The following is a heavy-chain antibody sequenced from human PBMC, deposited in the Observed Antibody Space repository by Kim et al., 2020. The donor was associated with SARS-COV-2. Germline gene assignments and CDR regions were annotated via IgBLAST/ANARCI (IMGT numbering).Heavy chain of an antibody. J-gene: IGHJ4*02. Sequence: VKGRFTISRDNSKNTLYLQMNSLRADDTAVYYCARSWVGFWGRSPTMIGYWGQGTLVTVSS. D-gene: IGHD3-10*02. CDR3: ARSWVGFWGRSPTMIGY. V-gene: IGHV3-30*01.